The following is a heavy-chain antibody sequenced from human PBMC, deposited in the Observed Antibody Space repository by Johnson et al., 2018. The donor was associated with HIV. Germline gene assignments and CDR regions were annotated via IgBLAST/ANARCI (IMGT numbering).Heavy chain of an antibody. D-gene: IGHD3-10*01. CDR1: GFTFSSYG. J-gene: IGHJ3*02. CDR3: ARDYHPRAKRSCFDI. CDR2: IRYDGSNK. V-gene: IGHV3-30*02. Sequence: VQLVESGGGVVQPGGSLRLSCAASGFTFSSYGMHWVRQAPGKGLEWVAFIRYDGSNKYYADSVKGRFTISRDNSKNTLYLQMNSLRAEDTAVYYCARDYHPRAKRSCFDIWGQGTMVTVSS.